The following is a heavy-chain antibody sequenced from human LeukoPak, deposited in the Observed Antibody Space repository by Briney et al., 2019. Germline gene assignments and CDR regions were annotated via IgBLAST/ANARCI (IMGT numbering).Heavy chain of an antibody. CDR1: GGSISGYY. V-gene: IGHV4-4*08. CDR3: VRDYSNFVQGD. CDR2: IYSGGET. D-gene: IGHD4-11*01. Sequence: SETLSLTCTVSGGSISGYYWSWIRQPPGKGLEWIGSIYSGGETHYNPSLNSRVTIFLDTSKNRFSLNLISVTATDTAVYYCVRDYSNFVQGDWGQGTLVTVSS. J-gene: IGHJ4*02.